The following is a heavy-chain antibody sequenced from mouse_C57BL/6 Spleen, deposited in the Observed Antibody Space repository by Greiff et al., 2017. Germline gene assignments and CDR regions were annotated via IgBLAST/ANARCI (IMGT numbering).Heavy chain of an antibody. CDR1: GYAFSSSW. Sequence: VKLMESGPELVKPGASVKISCKASGYAFSSSWMNWVKQRPGKGLEWIGRIYPGDGDTNYNGKFKGKATLTADKSSSTAYMQLSSLTSEDSAVYFCARRDYDHLDYWGQGTTLTVSS. CDR2: IYPGDGDT. CDR3: ARRDYDHLDY. V-gene: IGHV1-82*01. D-gene: IGHD2-4*01. J-gene: IGHJ2*01.